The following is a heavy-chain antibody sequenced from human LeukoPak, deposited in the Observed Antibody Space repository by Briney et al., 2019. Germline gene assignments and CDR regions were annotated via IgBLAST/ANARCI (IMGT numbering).Heavy chain of an antibody. CDR2: ISGSGGST. D-gene: IGHD3-22*01. Sequence: GGSLRLSCAASGFTFSSYAMSWVRQAPGKGLEWVSAISGSGGSTYYADSVKGRFTISRGNSKNTLYLQMNSLKAEDTAVYYCAKEERYYYDSNHFDYWGQGTLVTVSS. CDR3: AKEERYYYDSNHFDY. CDR1: GFTFSSYA. V-gene: IGHV3-23*01. J-gene: IGHJ4*02.